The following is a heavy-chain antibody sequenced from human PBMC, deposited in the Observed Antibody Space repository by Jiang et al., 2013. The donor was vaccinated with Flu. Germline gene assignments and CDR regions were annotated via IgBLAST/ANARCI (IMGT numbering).Heavy chain of an antibody. V-gene: IGHV4-39*07. CDR3: ARDPLIVGATTSDY. Sequence: LLKPSETLSLTCTVSGGSISSSSYYWGWIRQPPGKGLEWIGSIYYSGSTYYNPSLKSRVTISVDTSKNQFSLKLSSVTAADTAVYYCARDPLIVGATTSDYWGQGTLVTVSS. D-gene: IGHD1-26*01. CDR1: GGSISSSSYY. J-gene: IGHJ4*02. CDR2: IYYSGST.